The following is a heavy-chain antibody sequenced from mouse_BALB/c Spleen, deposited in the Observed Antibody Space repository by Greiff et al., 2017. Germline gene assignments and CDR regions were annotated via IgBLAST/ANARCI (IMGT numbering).Heavy chain of an antibody. CDR1: GFTFSSYY. J-gene: IGHJ2*01. V-gene: IGHV5-6-2*01. CDR3: ARRGYDYDVEGYFDY. CDR2: INSNGGST. D-gene: IGHD2-4*01. Sequence: EVKLVESGGGLVKLGGSLKLSCAASGFTFSSYYMSWVRQTPEKRLELVAAINSNGGSTYYPDTVKGRFTISRDNAKNTLYLQMSSLKSEATALYYCARRGYDYDVEGYFDYWGQGTTLTVSS.